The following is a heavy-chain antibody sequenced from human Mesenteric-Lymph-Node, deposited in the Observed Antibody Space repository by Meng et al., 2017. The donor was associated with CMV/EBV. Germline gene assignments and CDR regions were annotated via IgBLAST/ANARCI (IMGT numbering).Heavy chain of an antibody. J-gene: IGHJ4*02. D-gene: IGHD2-2*01. Sequence: GESLKISCAASGFTFSNAWMSWVRQAPGKGLEWVGRIKSKTDGGTTDYAAAVKGRFTISRDDSKNTTYLQMNSLKTEDTAVYYCTTYVEVPSANILVYWGQGTLVTVSS. V-gene: IGHV3-15*01. CDR3: TTYVEVPSANILVY. CDR1: GFTFSNAW. CDR2: IKSKTDGGTT.